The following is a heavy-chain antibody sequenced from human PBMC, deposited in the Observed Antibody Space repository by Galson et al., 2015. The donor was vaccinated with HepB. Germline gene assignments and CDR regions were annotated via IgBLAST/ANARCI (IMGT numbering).Heavy chain of an antibody. J-gene: IGHJ1*01. V-gene: IGHV5-10-1*01. CDR3: ARRGEWELDSFQY. D-gene: IGHD1-26*01. Sequence: QSGAEVKKPGESLRISCQGFGYKFTKYWISWVRQMPGKGLEWMGGIDPSDSYTHYSPSFEGHVTISADKSTNTVYLEWTNVKASDSAMYYCARRGEWELDSFQYWGEGTLVTVSS. CDR1: GYKFTKYW. CDR2: IDPSDSYT.